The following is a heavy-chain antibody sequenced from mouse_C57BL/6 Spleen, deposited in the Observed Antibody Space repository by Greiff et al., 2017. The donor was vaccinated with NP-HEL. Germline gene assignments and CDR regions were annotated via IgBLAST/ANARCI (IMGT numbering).Heavy chain of an antibody. J-gene: IGHJ4*01. V-gene: IGHV5-2*01. Sequence: EVKLVESGGGLVQPGESLKLSCESNEYEFPSHDMSWVRKTPEKRLELVAAINSDGGSTYYPDTMERRFIISRDNTKKTLYLQMSSLRSEDTALYYCARPHYGNYFYYAMDYWGQGTSVTVSS. CDR1: EYEFPSHD. CDR3: ARPHYGNYFYYAMDY. CDR2: INSDGGST. D-gene: IGHD2-1*01.